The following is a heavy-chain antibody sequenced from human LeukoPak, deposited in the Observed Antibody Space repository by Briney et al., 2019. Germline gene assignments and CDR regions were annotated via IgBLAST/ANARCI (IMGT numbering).Heavy chain of an antibody. CDR2: INHSGST. J-gene: IGHJ4*02. CDR1: GVSFIGYY. D-gene: IGHD5-18*01. V-gene: IGHV4-34*01. Sequence: SETLSLTCAVYGVSFIGYYWSWIRQPPGKGLEWVGVINHSGSTNYNPSLKSRVTISVDTSKNQFSLKLSSVTAADTAVYYCARAPGGGYSYGYRFVAFDYWGQGTLVTVSS. CDR3: ARAPGGGYSYGYRFVAFDY.